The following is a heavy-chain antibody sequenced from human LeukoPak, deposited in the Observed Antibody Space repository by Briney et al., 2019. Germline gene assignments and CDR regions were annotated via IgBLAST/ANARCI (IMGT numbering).Heavy chain of an antibody. V-gene: IGHV1-2*02. D-gene: IGHD3-10*01. Sequence: ASVKVSCKASGYTFTGYYMHWVRQAPEQGLEWMGWINPNSGGTNYAQKFQGRVTMTRDTSISTAYMELSRLRSDDTAVYYCARAMVRGVIINGLGYWGQGTLVTVSS. J-gene: IGHJ4*02. CDR3: ARAMVRGVIINGLGY. CDR2: INPNSGGT. CDR1: GYTFTGYY.